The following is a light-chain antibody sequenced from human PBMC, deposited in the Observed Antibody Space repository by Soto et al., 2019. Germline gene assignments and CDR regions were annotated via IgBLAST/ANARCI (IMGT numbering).Light chain of an antibody. V-gene: IGLV2-8*01. CDR1: SSDVGGYNS. CDR3: SSYAGSKNLV. Sequence: QSALTQPPSASGSPGQSVTISCTGTSSDVGGYNSVFWYQQHPGKAPKLLIYEVSKRPSGVPDRFSASKSDNTASLTVSGLQAEDEADYYCSSYAGSKNLVFGGVTKLTVL. CDR2: EVS. J-gene: IGLJ2*01.